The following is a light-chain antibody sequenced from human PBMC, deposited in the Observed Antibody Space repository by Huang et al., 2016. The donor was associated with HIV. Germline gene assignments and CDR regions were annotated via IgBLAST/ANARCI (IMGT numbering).Light chain of an antibody. J-gene: IGKJ4*01. CDR3: QQYDSWHPVT. CDR1: RSVSNN. CDR2: GAS. V-gene: IGKV3-15*01. Sequence: ETVMTQSPATLSVSPGERATLSCRASRSVSNNLAWYQQRPGQSPRLRIYGASTRAADVPARFTGRGSGREFSLTIDSLQSEDFAVYYCQQYDSWHPVTFGGGTKVEIK.